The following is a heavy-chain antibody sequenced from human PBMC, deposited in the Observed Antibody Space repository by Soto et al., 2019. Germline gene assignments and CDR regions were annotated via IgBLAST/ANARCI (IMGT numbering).Heavy chain of an antibody. CDR1: GGTFSSYA. V-gene: IGHV1-69*13. CDR3: ARVRIQLWLVAPNFDY. D-gene: IGHD5-18*01. Sequence: GASVKVSCKASGGTFSSYAISWVRQAPGQGLEWMGGIIPIFGTANYAQKFQGRVTITADESTSTAYMELSSLRSGDTAVYYCARVRIQLWLVAPNFDYWGQGTLVTVSS. J-gene: IGHJ4*02. CDR2: IIPIFGTA.